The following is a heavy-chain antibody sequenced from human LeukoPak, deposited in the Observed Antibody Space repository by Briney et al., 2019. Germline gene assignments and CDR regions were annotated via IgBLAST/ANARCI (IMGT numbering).Heavy chain of an antibody. V-gene: IGHV4-4*07. CDR1: GGSISNYY. D-gene: IGHD6-13*01. Sequence: PSETLSLNCTVSGGSISNYYWTWIRQPAGKGLEWIGRIYASGSTNYNPSLKSRVTMSVDTSKNQFSLKLGSVTAADTAVYYCARDLGSGSSSWRYFDYWGQGTLVTVSS. CDR3: ARDLGSGSSSWRYFDY. CDR2: IYASGST. J-gene: IGHJ4*02.